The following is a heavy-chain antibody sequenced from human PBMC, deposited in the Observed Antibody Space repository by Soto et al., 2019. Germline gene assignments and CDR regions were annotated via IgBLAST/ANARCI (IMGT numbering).Heavy chain of an antibody. J-gene: IGHJ5*02. Sequence: ASVKVSCKASGYTFTGYYMHWVRQAPGQGLEWMGWINPNSGGTNYAQKFQGWVTMTRDTSISTAYMELSRLRSDDTAVYYCARDGFGIEGALPPLQNWFDPWGQGTLVTVSS. CDR1: GYTFTGYY. CDR3: ARDGFGIEGALPPLQNWFDP. D-gene: IGHD1-26*01. CDR2: INPNSGGT. V-gene: IGHV1-2*04.